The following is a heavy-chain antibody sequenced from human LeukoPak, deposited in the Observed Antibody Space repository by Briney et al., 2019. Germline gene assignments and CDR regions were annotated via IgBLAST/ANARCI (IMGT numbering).Heavy chain of an antibody. CDR2: ISSDGSDK. CDR3: TYDSRGYSFDY. Sequence: GGSLKLSCAASGFTFSGSPMHWVRQAPGKGLEWVAVISSDGSDKYYGDSVKGRFTISRDNSKNTLYLQINTLRAEDTAMYYCTYDSRGYSFDYWGQGTLVIVSS. CDR1: GFTFSGSP. J-gene: IGHJ4*02. V-gene: IGHV3-30-3*01. D-gene: IGHD3-22*01.